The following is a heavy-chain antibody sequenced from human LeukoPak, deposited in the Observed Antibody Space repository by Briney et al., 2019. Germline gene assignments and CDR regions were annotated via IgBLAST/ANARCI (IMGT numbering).Heavy chain of an antibody. Sequence: SETLSLTCTVSGGSISSYYWSWIRQPPGKGLEWIGYIYYSGSTNYNPSLKSRVTISVDTSKNQFSLKLSSVTAADTAVYYCARVVIAAAGTFDPWGQGTLATVSS. D-gene: IGHD6-13*01. CDR2: IYYSGST. J-gene: IGHJ5*02. V-gene: IGHV4-59*01. CDR1: GGSISSYY. CDR3: ARVVIAAAGTFDP.